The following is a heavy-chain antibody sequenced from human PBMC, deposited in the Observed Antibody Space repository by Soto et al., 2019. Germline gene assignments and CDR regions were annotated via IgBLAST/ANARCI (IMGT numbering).Heavy chain of an antibody. D-gene: IGHD3-22*01. Sequence: PGGSLRLSCVASGFTFSTYSMNWVRQAPGKGLEWVSSISSSSNYIYYADSVKGRFTVSRDNARNSLYLQMNSLRAEDTAVYYCARVRYYYDTAAYFWRGFDYWGKGTLVTVSS. CDR2: ISSSSNYI. J-gene: IGHJ4*02. CDR1: GFTFSTYS. CDR3: ARVRYYYDTAAYFWRGFDY. V-gene: IGHV3-21*06.